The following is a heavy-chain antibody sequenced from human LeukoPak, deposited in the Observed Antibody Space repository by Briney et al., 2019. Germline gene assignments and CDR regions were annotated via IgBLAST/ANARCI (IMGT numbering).Heavy chain of an antibody. CDR1: GFTFDDYA. CDR2: ISWNSGSI. D-gene: IGHD6-13*01. CDR3: ARDGGLAAPN. Sequence: HPGGSLRLSCAASGFTFDDYAMHWVRQAPGKGLEWVSGISWNSGSIGYADSVKGRFTISRDNAKNSLSLQMNSLRAEDTALYYCARDGGLAAPNWGQGTLVTVSS. J-gene: IGHJ4*02. V-gene: IGHV3-9*01.